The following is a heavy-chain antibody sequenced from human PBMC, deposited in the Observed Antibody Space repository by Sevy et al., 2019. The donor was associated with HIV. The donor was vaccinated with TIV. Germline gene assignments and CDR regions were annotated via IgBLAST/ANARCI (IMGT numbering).Heavy chain of an antibody. Sequence: GGSLRLSCAASGFSFSNSPLHWVRQAPGKGLDWVAVISIDGSDKYYADSVKGRFTISRDNSKNTLYLQMNSLRAEDTAVYFCAKDIAATAYYYYCLDVWGQGTTVTVSS. CDR1: GFSFSNSP. D-gene: IGHD6-13*01. V-gene: IGHV3-30-3*01. CDR2: ISIDGSDK. CDR3: AKDIAATAYYYYCLDV. J-gene: IGHJ6*02.